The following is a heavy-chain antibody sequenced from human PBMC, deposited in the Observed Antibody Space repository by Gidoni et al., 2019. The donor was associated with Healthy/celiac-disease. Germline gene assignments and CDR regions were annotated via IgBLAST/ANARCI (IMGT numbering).Heavy chain of an antibody. CDR3: ARDTTIFGVVKGDY. CDR2: IKRDGSEK. J-gene: IGHJ4*02. CDR1: GFTFSRYW. D-gene: IGHD3-3*01. V-gene: IGHV3-7*01. Sequence: EVQLVESGGGVVQPGGSLRLSCAASGFTFSRYWMSWVRPAPGTGLERVAKIKRDGSEKYYVDSVKGRFTISRDNAKNSLYLQMNSLRAEDTAVYYCARDTTIFGVVKGDYWGQGTLVTVSS.